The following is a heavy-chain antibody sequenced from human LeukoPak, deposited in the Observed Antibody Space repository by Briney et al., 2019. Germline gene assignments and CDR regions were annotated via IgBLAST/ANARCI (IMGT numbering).Heavy chain of an antibody. CDR1: GGSISSYY. V-gene: IGHV4-59*01. CDR3: ASTRDGYNDY. CDR2: IYYSGST. Sequence: PSETLSLTCTVSGGSISSYYWSWIRQPPGKGLEWIGYIYYSGSTNYNPSLKSRVTISVDTSKNQFSLKLGSVTAADTAVYYCASTRDGYNDYWGQGTLVTVSS. J-gene: IGHJ4*02. D-gene: IGHD5-24*01.